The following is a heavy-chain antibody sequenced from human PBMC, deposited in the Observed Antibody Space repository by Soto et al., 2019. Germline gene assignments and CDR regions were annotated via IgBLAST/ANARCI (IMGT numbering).Heavy chain of an antibody. V-gene: IGHV1-69*02. D-gene: IGHD2-2*01. CDR1: GGTFNTYT. CDR3: SIGSWSAETFDV. Sequence: QVHLIQSGAEVKKPGSSVKVSCKAAGGTFNTYTLIWVRQAPGHGLEWMGRIIPMLTVTNSAQKFQGRLNLTADKSTGTAFMELTSLTSADTAFYYCSIGSWSAETFDVWGQGTMVTVSS. J-gene: IGHJ3*01. CDR2: IIPMLTVT.